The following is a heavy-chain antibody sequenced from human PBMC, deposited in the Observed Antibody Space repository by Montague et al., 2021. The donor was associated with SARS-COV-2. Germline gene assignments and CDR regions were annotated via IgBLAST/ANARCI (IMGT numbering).Heavy chain of an antibody. D-gene: IGHD4-11*01. CDR2: IYYSGTT. J-gene: IGHJ4*02. CDR1: GGSIRSHY. CDR3: ARTRLDYNDYVFDY. Sequence: SETLSLTCSVSGGSIRSHYWSWIRQPPGKGLEWIGYIYYSGTTNYNPSLKSRVTISVDTSKNRFSLKLSSVTAADTAVFYCARTRLDYNDYVFDYWGQGILVTVSS. V-gene: IGHV4-59*11.